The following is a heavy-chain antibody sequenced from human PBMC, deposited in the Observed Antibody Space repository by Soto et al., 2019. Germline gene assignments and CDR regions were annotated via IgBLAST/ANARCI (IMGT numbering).Heavy chain of an antibody. CDR1: GYTLTELS. J-gene: IGHJ4*02. D-gene: IGHD2-21*02. V-gene: IGHV1-24*01. CDR3: ATSIVVVTASVY. CDR2: FDPEDGET. Sequence: ASVKVSCKVSGYTLTELSMHWVRQAPGKGLEWMGGFDPEDGETIYAQKFQGRVTMTEDTSTDTAYMELSSLRSEDTAVYYCATSIVVVTASVYWGQGTLVTVSS.